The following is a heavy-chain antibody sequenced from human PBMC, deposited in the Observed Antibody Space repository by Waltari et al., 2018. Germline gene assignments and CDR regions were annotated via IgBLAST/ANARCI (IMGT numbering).Heavy chain of an antibody. D-gene: IGHD2-2*01. CDR2: IKYDGSAT. V-gene: IGHV3-7*03. CDR3: ARGSPGYVRVWDS. J-gene: IGHJ4*02. Sequence: EVQLTESGGGLVQPGGSLRLSCAASGFSFSAYWMTWVRQAPGKGLEWVANIKYDGSATYHADSGNGRFSISRDNAKNSLYLQMNSVSAEDTAIYYCARGSPGYVRVWDSWGQGTMVTVSS. CDR1: GFSFSAYW.